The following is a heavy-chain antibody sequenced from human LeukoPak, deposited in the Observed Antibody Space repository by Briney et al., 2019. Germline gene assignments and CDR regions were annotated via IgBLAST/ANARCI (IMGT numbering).Heavy chain of an antibody. CDR3: LRENGAFSLFGY. J-gene: IGHJ4*02. Sequence: SGTLSLTCGLSLDSISITNWWSLVRQPPGRGLEWIGEISLTGLTHYNPSLEGRVTVSLDKSKNQLSLNLTSVTAADTALYYCLRENGAFSLFGYWGQGTLVTVLS. CDR2: ISLTGLT. CDR1: LDSISITNW. V-gene: IGHV4-4*02. D-gene: IGHD2-8*01.